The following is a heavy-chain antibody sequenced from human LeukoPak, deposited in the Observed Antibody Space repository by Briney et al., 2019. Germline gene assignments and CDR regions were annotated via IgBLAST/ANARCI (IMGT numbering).Heavy chain of an antibody. CDR2: FNWNGGST. J-gene: IGHJ4*02. CDR3: ATWVGRANPFDS. D-gene: IGHD1-26*01. Sequence: GGSLRLSCAASGFTSIDYGMSWVRQAPGKGLEWVSGFNWNGGSTGYADSVKGRFTISRDNAKNSLYLQMDSLRAEDTAVYYCATWVGRANPFDSWGQGTLVTVSS. V-gene: IGHV3-20*04. CDR1: GFTSIDYG.